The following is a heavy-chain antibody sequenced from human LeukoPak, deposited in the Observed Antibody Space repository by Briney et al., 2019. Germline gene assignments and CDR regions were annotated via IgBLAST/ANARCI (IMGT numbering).Heavy chain of an antibody. CDR3: ARHSCSSSSSCSAYFQH. D-gene: IGHD2-2*01. Sequence: SETQSLTCNVSGGSISSYYWSWIRQPPGKGLEWIGYIYYSGSTSYSPSLKSRVTISVDTSKNQFSLKLSSVTAADTAVYYCARHSCSSSSSCSAYFQHWGQGTLVTVSS. CDR1: GGSISSYY. V-gene: IGHV4-59*08. CDR2: IYYSGST. J-gene: IGHJ1*01.